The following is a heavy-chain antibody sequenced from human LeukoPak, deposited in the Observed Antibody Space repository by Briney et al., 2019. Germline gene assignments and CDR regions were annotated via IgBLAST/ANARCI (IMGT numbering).Heavy chain of an antibody. CDR3: ARDPVGYCSSTSCRAGGY. V-gene: IGHV3-21*01. CDR2: ISTSGDDI. J-gene: IGHJ4*02. D-gene: IGHD2-2*03. Sequence: PGGSLRLSCAASGFTFRSYSMNWVRQAPGKGLAWVSSISTSGDDIYYADSVKGRFTISRDNAKNSLYLQMNSLRAEDTAVYYCARDPVGYCSSTSCRAGGYWGQGTLVTVSS. CDR1: GFTFRSYS.